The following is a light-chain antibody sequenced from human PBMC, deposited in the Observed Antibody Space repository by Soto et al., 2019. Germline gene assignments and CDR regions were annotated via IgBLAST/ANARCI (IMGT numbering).Light chain of an antibody. CDR2: GTS. Sequence: EIVMTQSPATMSVSPGERATLSCRASQSVSSNLAWYQQKPGQAPRLLIYGTSTRATAIPARFSGIGSGTEFTPNNMSRKDEDLAINYSQHYNKRPPLTFGEGT. V-gene: IGKV3-15*01. CDR1: QSVSSN. CDR3: QHYNKRPPLT. J-gene: IGKJ1*01.